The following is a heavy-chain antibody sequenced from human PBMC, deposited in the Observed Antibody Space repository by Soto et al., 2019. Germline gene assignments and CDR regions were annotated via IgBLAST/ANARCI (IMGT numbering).Heavy chain of an antibody. V-gene: IGHV4-31*03. J-gene: IGHJ4*02. Sequence: QVQLQESGPGLVKPSQTLSLTCTVSGDSMTTVGYYWTWIRQHPGQGLEWIGFISYSGSTYYSSSLKGRVAISADTSKNQFSLKPNSVTAADTAFYYCTRGDYWGQGTLVTVSS. CDR1: GDSMTTVGYY. CDR2: ISYSGST. CDR3: TRGDY.